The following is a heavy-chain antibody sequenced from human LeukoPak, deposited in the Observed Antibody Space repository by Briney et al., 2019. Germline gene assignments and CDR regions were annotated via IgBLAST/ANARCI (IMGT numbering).Heavy chain of an antibody. CDR1: GFTFSSYE. Sequence: PGGSLRLSCAASGFTFSSYEMNWVRQAPGKGLEWVSYISSSGSTIYYADSVKGRFTISRDNSKNTLYLQMNSLRAEDTAVYYCAKDYSSSWSRQLYYYYYMDVWGKGTTVTISS. CDR3: AKDYSSSWSRQLYYYYYMDV. J-gene: IGHJ6*03. V-gene: IGHV3-48*03. D-gene: IGHD6-13*01. CDR2: ISSSGSTI.